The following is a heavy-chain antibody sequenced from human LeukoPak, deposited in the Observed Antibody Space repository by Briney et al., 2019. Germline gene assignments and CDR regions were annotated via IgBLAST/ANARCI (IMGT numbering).Heavy chain of an antibody. Sequence: PGGSLRLSCAASGFTVSSNYMSWVRQAPGKGLEWVSVIYSGGGTYYADSVKGRFTISRDNSKNTPYLQMNSQRAEDTAVYYCARVQWLSFDYWGQGTLVTVSS. CDR3: ARVQWLSFDY. V-gene: IGHV3-53*01. CDR2: IYSGGGT. J-gene: IGHJ4*02. D-gene: IGHD3-22*01. CDR1: GFTVSSNY.